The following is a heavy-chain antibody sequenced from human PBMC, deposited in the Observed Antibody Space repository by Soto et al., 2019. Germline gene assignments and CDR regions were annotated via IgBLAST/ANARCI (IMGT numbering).Heavy chain of an antibody. V-gene: IGHV1-46*01. D-gene: IGHD3-10*02. CDR2: IYPSGGST. CDR3: ARDLSGPMYY. Sequence: AAVKVSCKASGHTFTNSYMHSVRQAPGQGLEWMGIIYPSGGSTRNALKFQGRVTMTRDTSTSTVYMELSSLRSEDTGVYYCARDLSGPMYYCGRGALVTVS. J-gene: IGHJ4*01. CDR1: GHTFTNSY.